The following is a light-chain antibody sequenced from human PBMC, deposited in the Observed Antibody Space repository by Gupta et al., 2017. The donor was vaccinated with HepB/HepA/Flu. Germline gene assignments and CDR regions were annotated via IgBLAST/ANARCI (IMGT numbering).Light chain of an antibody. Sequence: SSELTQDPAVSVALGQTVRITCQGDSLRSYYASWYQQKPGQAPVRVIYGKDERPSGTPDRFSASSAGNTASLKITGAKAEDEADDYCHYRDSSGNQGVFGTGTKVTVL. CDR3: HYRDSSGNQGV. J-gene: IGLJ1*01. V-gene: IGLV3-19*01. CDR1: SLRSYY. CDR2: GKD.